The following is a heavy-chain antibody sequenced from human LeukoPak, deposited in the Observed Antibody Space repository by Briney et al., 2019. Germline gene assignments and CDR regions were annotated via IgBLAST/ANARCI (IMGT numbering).Heavy chain of an antibody. V-gene: IGHV4-4*09. Sequence: SETLSLTCTVSSSISGYYWSWIRQPPGKGLEWIGYIYTSGSTNYNPSLESRVTISVDTSKNQFSLDLSSVTAADTAVYYCARQKCTSTSCLTKNAFDLWGQGTMVTVSS. CDR2: IYTSGST. D-gene: IGHD2-2*01. CDR1: SSISGYY. J-gene: IGHJ3*01. CDR3: ARQKCTSTSCLTKNAFDL.